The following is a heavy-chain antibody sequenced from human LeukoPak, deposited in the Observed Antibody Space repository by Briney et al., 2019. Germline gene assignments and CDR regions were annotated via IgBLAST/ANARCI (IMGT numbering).Heavy chain of an antibody. CDR3: ARGALEMATITYDY. CDR2: INPSGGFT. J-gene: IGHJ4*02. D-gene: IGHD5-24*01. V-gene: IGHV1-46*01. CDR1: GYSFSTHW. Sequence: ASVKVSCKASGYSFSTHWMHWVRQAPGQGLEWMGIINPSGGFTSYAQKLQGRVTVTRDMSTSTVYMELSNLRSEDTAVYYCARGALEMATITYDYWGQGTLVTVSS.